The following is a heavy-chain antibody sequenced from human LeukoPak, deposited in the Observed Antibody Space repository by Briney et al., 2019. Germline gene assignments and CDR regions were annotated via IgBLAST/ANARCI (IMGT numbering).Heavy chain of an antibody. CDR2: ITSSSTYI. Sequence: GGSLRLSCAASKFTFSSYSMDWVRQAPGKGLEWVSSITSSSTYIYYADSVKGRFTISRDNAKNSLYLQMNSLRAEDTAVYYCARVECSSTGCYFDYWGQGTLVTVSS. D-gene: IGHD2-2*01. V-gene: IGHV3-21*01. CDR1: KFTFSSYS. CDR3: ARVECSSTGCYFDY. J-gene: IGHJ4*02.